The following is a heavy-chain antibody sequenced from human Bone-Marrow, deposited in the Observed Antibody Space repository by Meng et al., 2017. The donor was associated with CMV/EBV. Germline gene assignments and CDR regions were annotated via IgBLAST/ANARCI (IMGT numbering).Heavy chain of an antibody. V-gene: IGHV1-2*02. CDR1: GYTFTGYY. CDR2: INPNSGGT. Sequence: ASVKVSCKASGYTFTGYYMHWVRQAPGQGLEWMGWINPNSGGTNYAQKFQGRVTMTRDTSISTAYMELSRLRSDDTAVYYCARGEGIAAAGTRDFDYWGQGTRVTGSS. J-gene: IGHJ4*02. D-gene: IGHD6-13*01. CDR3: ARGEGIAAAGTRDFDY.